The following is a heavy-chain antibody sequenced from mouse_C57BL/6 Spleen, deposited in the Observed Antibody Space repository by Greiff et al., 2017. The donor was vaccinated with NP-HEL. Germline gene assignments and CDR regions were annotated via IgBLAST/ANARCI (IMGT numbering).Heavy chain of an antibody. J-gene: IGHJ4*01. D-gene: IGHD4-1*01. CDR3: ARDLGHGDYYAMDY. Sequence: QVQLQQSGPGLVAPSQSLSITCTVSGFSLTSYAISWVRQPPGKGLEWLGVILTGGGTNYNSALESRLSISKDNTKSQVFLKMNSLQTDDTARYYCARDLGHGDYYAMDYWGQGTSVTVSS. CDR2: ILTGGGT. V-gene: IGHV2-9-1*01. CDR1: GFSLTSYA.